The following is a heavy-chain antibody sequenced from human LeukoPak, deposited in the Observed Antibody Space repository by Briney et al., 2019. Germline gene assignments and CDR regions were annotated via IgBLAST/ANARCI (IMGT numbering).Heavy chain of an antibody. CDR2: INHSGST. Sequence: SETLSLTCAVYGGSFSGYYWSWIRQPPGKGLEWIGEINHSGSTNYNPSLKSRVTISVDTSKNQFSLKLISVTAADTAVYYCTRVVVLGYCSSASCDWGQGALVTVSS. CDR1: GGSFSGYY. D-gene: IGHD2-2*01. CDR3: TRVVVLGYCSSASCD. J-gene: IGHJ4*02. V-gene: IGHV4-34*01.